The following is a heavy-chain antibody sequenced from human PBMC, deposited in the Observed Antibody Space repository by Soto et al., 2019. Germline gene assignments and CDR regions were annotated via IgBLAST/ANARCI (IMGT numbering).Heavy chain of an antibody. J-gene: IGHJ6*02. V-gene: IGHV4-39*01. CDR3: ARHDADSYGFYGMDV. Sequence: SETLSLTCTVSGGSISIRSHRSDWIRQSPGGGLDWIGSISYSGSTYYNPSLKSRVSISADTSKNQFSLRLSSVTAADTAVYYCARHDADSYGFYGMDVWGQGTTVTVS. D-gene: IGHD5-18*01. CDR2: ISYSGST. CDR1: GGSISIRSHR.